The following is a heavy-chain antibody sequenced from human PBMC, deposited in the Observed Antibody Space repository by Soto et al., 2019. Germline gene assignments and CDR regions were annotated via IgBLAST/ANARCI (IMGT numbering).Heavy chain of an antibody. CDR2: INPSGGST. J-gene: IGHJ6*02. CDR1: GYTFTSYY. Sequence: ASVKVSCKASGYTFTSYYMHWVRQAPGQGLEWMGIINPSGGSTSYAQKFQGRVTMTRDTSTSTVYVELSSLRSEDTAVYYCARDYPHCPNGVCYTDYGMDVWGQGTKVTVYS. V-gene: IGHV1-46*01. CDR3: ARDYPHCPNGVCYTDYGMDV. D-gene: IGHD2-8*01.